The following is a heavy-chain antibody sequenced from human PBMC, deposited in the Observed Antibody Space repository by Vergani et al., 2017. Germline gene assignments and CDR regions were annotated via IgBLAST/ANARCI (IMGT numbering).Heavy chain of an antibody. CDR1: GFTFSNSA. V-gene: IGHV3-23*01. Sequence: EVHLLESGGGLVQSGGSLRLSCAASGFTFSNSAVSWVRQAPGRGLAWVSSISGPCLSTYYADSVKGRFSISRDNSKNTVFLQMNNLRHEDTALYFCVKDNDYDSDGPFDLWGRGTLVTVSS. D-gene: IGHD3-16*01. J-gene: IGHJ2*01. CDR3: VKDNDYDSDGPFDL. CDR2: ISGPCLST.